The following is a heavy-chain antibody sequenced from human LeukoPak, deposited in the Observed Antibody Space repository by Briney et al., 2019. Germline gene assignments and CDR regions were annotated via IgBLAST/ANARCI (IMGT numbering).Heavy chain of an antibody. V-gene: IGHV3-23*01. D-gene: IGHD5-18*01. CDR2: ISGSGGST. CDR1: GFTFSSYG. J-gene: IGHJ4*02. CDR3: AKEQSIQLWRSFDY. Sequence: GGTLRLSCAASGFTFSSYGMNWVRQAPGKGLEWVSAISGSGGSTYYADSVKGRFTISRDNSKNTLYLQMNSLRAEDTAVYYCAKEQSIQLWRSFDYWGQGTLVTVSS.